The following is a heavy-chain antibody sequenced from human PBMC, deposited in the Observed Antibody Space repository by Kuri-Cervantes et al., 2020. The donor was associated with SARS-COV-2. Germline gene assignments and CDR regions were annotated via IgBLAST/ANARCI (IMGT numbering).Heavy chain of an antibody. V-gene: IGHV1-18*01. CDR1: GYTFTSYG. J-gene: IGHJ4*02. CDR3: YCAPKEGFDS. D-gene: IGHD2-21*01. Sequence: ASVKVSCKASGYTFTSYGISWVRQAPGQGLEWMGWISAYNGNTSYAQKLQGRVTMTRDTSTSTVYMELSSLTSEDTAIYYCYCAPKEGFDSWGQGTLVTVSS. CDR2: ISAYNGNT.